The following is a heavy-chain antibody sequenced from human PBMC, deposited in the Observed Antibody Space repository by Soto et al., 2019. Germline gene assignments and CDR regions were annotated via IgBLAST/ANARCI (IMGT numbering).Heavy chain of an antibody. CDR1: GSGFTFSNYA. Sequence: PGESLRLSCAASGSGFTFSNYAMTWVRQAPGRGLEWVSVISTDGKTTNYADSVQGRFTISRDNSRNTLYLQMNSLRVDDSAIYYCAQYTCPTSTCNRWFDPWGQGTPVTVSS. D-gene: IGHD1-26*01. V-gene: IGHV3-23*01. CDR2: ISTDGKTT. CDR3: AQYTCPTSTCNRWFDP. J-gene: IGHJ5*02.